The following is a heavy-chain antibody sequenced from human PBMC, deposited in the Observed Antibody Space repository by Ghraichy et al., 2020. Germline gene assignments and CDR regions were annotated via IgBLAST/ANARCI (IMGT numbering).Heavy chain of an antibody. J-gene: IGHJ4*02. CDR3: ATGPSCGGDCYSVDY. CDR2: TRNKANSYTT. D-gene: IGHD2-21*02. Sequence: GSLRLSCAASGFTFSDHYMDWVRQAPGKGLEWVGRTRNKANSYTTEYAASVKGRFTISRDDSKNSLYLQMNRLKTEDTAVYYCATGPSCGGDCYSVDYWGQGTLVTVSS. CDR1: GFTFSDHY. V-gene: IGHV3-72*01.